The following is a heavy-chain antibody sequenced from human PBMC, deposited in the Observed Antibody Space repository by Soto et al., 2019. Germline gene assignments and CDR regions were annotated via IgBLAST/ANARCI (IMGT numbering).Heavy chain of an antibody. J-gene: IGHJ6*02. D-gene: IGHD2-8*01. CDR1: VGSLSGYY. CDR3: ARGPYCTNGVCFFFCYDDYGVVV. V-gene: IGHV4-34*01. CDR2: INHSGST. Sequence: SETLSLTCAAYVGSLSGYYWSWIRQPPGKGLEWIGEINHSGSTNYNPSLKSRVTISVDTSKNQFSLKLSSVTAADTAVYYCARGPYCTNGVCFFFCYDDYGVVVWVQATPVTV.